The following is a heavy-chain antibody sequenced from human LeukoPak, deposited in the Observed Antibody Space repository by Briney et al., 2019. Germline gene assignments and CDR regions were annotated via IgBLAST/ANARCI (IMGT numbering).Heavy chain of an antibody. V-gene: IGHV4-39*07. J-gene: IGHJ5*02. CDR2: IYYSGST. Sequence: PSETLSLTCTVSGGSISSSSYYWGWIRQPPGKGLEWIGSIYYSGSTYYNPSLKSRVTISVDTSKNQFSLKLSSVTAADTAVYYCARALMYYDFWSGYSPHWFDPWGQGTLVTVSS. CDR3: ARALMYYDFWSGYSPHWFDP. D-gene: IGHD3-3*01. CDR1: GGSISSSSYY.